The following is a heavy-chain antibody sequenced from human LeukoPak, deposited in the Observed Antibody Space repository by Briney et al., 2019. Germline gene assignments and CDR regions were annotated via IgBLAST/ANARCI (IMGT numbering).Heavy chain of an antibody. Sequence: PSETLSLTCTVSGGSISSGDYYWSWIRQPPGKGLEWIGYIYYSGSTYYNPSLKSRVTISVDTSKNQFSLKLSSVTAADTAVYYCASLPGEYQLLYVDAFDIWGQGTMVTVSS. CDR1: GGSISSGDYY. V-gene: IGHV4-30-4*08. D-gene: IGHD2-2*02. J-gene: IGHJ3*02. CDR3: ASLPGEYQLLYVDAFDI. CDR2: IYYSGST.